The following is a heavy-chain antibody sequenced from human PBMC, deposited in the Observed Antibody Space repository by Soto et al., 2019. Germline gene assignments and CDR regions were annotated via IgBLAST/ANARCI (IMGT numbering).Heavy chain of an antibody. V-gene: IGHV3-53*01. CDR1: GLTVSRTQ. CDR2: IYSAGST. CDR3: ARAREPEYSSSIFFDC. Sequence: GGSLRLSCAASGLTVSRTQMAWVRQVPGKGLQWVSVIYSAGSTFYANAVKGRFTMSRDIPDNKIYLDLSRVTGDDTAIYYCARAREPEYSSSIFFDCWGRGIKVTVSS. D-gene: IGHD6-6*01. J-gene: IGHJ4*02.